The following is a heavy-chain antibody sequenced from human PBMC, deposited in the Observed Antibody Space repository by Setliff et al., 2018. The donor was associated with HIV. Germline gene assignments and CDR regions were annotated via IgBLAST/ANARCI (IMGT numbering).Heavy chain of an antibody. CDR3: ARDLRNSNTLFGVLNFVFDL. Sequence: ASVKVSCKASGYTLSYHHIHWVRQAPGHRPEWVGWINPQTGCTNFAQKFQGRITMTSDTSVNTVYIELSRLKSDDTALYYCARDLRNSNTLFGVLNFVFDLWGQGTLVTVSS. V-gene: IGHV1-2*02. J-gene: IGHJ4*02. CDR1: GYTLSYHH. D-gene: IGHD3-3*01. CDR2: INPQTGCT.